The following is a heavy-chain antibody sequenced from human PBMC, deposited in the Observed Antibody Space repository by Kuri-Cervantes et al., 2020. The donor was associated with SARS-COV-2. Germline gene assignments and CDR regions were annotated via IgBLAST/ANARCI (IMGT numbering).Heavy chain of an antibody. D-gene: IGHD4-23*01. CDR1: SYSFTTYG. CDR2: ISPYNGNT. CDR3: ARSHTLYGGNSSPWDY. Sequence: ASVKVSCKTSSYSFTTYGLSWVRQAPGRGLEWIGWISPYNGNTNYAQILQGRITMTTDTSTNTAYMELRSLRSFDTAVYYCARSHTLYGGNSSPWDYWGQGTLVTVSS. J-gene: IGHJ4*02. V-gene: IGHV1-18*01.